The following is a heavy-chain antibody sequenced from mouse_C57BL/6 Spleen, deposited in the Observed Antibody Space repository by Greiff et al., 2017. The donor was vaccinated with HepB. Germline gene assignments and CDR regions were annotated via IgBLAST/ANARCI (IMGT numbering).Heavy chain of an antibody. Sequence: QVQLQQSGPELVKPGASVKISCKASGYAFSSSWMNWVKQRPGKGLEWIGRIYPGDGDTNYNGKFKGKATLTADKSSSTAYMQLSSLTSEDSAVYFCARPYYYGSSDFDYWGQGTTLTVSS. CDR1: GYAFSSSW. J-gene: IGHJ2*01. CDR2: IYPGDGDT. D-gene: IGHD1-1*01. CDR3: ARPYYYGSSDFDY. V-gene: IGHV1-82*01.